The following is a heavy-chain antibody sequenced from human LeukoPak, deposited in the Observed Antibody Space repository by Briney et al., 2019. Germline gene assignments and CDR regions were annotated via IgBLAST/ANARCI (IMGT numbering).Heavy chain of an antibody. D-gene: IGHD3-22*01. V-gene: IGHV4-34*01. J-gene: IGHJ4*02. Sequence: SETLSLTCAVYGGSFSGYYWSWIRQPPGKGLEWIGEINHSGSTNYNPSLKSRVTISVDTSKNQFSLKLSSVTAADTAVYYCARDYYDSSGYPRPYYFDYWGQGTLVTVSS. CDR2: INHSGST. CDR3: ARDYYDSSGYPRPYYFDY. CDR1: GGSFSGYY.